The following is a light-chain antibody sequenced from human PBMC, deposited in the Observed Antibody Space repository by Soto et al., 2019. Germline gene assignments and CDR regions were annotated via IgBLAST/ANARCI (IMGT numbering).Light chain of an antibody. J-gene: IGKJ1*01. V-gene: IGKV1-9*01. CDR2: AAS. Sequence: DIQLTQSPSFLSASVDDRVSITGLASQGISTYLAWYQQKPGKAPKLLIYAASTLQSGVPSRFSGSGSVTDFTLAITGLQPEDFATYYCLQYYNFSWTFGQGTKVDI. CDR1: QGISTY. CDR3: LQYYNFSWT.